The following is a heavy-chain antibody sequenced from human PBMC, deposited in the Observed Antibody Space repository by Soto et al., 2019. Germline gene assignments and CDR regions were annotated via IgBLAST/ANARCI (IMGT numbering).Heavy chain of an antibody. V-gene: IGHV4-34*01. CDR3: ARGLQRIAARRGWFDP. J-gene: IGHJ5*02. CDR2: INHSGST. CDR1: GGSFSGYY. Sequence: SAPLSLPCAVYGGSFSGYYWGRVRQPPGKGLEWIGEINHSGSTNYNPSLKSRVTISVDTSKNQFSLKLSSVTAADTAVYYCARGLQRIAARRGWFDPWGQGTLVTVAS. D-gene: IGHD6-6*01.